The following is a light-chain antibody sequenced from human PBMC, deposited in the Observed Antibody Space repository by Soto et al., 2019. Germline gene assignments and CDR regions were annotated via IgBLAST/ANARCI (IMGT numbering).Light chain of an antibody. J-gene: IGKJ2*01. V-gene: IGKV3-20*01. CDR2: GAS. Sequence: DIVLTQSPGTLSLSPGERATLSCRAIQSVNSRYLAWFQQQPGQAPRLLIYGASSRATGIPDRFSGSGSGTDFTLTISRLEPEDSALYYCQQYGGSPYTFGQGTKLEIK. CDR1: QSVNSRY. CDR3: QQYGGSPYT.